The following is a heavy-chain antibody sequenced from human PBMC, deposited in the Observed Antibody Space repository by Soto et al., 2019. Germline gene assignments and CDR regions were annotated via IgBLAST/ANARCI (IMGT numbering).Heavy chain of an antibody. CDR1: GGSFSGYY. D-gene: IGHD2-15*01. V-gene: IGHV4-34*01. CDR2: IKHSGST. J-gene: IGHJ4*02. CDR3: ARGLGRGYCSGGSCFFDY. Sequence: QVQLQQWGAGLLKPSETLSLTCAVYGGSFSGYYWSWIRQPPGKGLEWIGEIKHSGSTNYNPSLKSRVTISVDTSQNQFSLKLSSVTAADTAVYYCARGLGRGYCSGGSCFFDYWGQGTLVTVSS.